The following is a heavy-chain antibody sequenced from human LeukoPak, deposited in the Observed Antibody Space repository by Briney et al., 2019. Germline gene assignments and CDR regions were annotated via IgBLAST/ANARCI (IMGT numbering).Heavy chain of an antibody. CDR2: ISAYNGNT. V-gene: IGHV1-18*01. J-gene: IGHJ5*02. D-gene: IGHD4-17*01. CDR1: GYTFTSYG. CDR3: ARDAYGDGWFDP. Sequence: ASVKVSCKASGYTFTSYGISWVRQAPGQGLEWMGWISAYNGNTNYAQKLQGRVTMTTDTSTSTAYMELSRLRSDDTAVYYCARDAYGDGWFDPWGQGTLVTVSS.